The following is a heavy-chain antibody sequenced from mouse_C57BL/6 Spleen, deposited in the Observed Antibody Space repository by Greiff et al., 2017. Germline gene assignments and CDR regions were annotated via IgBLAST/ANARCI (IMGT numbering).Heavy chain of an antibody. J-gene: IGHJ4*01. CDR2: INPSSGYT. D-gene: IGHD2-5*01. V-gene: IGHV1-7*01. CDR1: GYTFTSYW. Sequence: QVQLKQSGAELAKPGASVKLSCKASGYTFTSYWMHWVKQWPGQGLEWIGYINPSSGYTKYNQKFKDKATLTADKSSSTAYMQLSSRTYEDSAVYYCARGYYSNYDYAMDYWGQGTSVTVSS. CDR3: ARGYYSNYDYAMDY.